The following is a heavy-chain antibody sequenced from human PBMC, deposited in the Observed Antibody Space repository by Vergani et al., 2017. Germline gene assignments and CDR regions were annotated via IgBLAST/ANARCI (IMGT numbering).Heavy chain of an antibody. CDR1: GGSFSGYY. V-gene: IGHV4-34*01. CDR3: ARGDMGAGYSSGWRAAFDY. CDR2: INHSGST. Sequence: QVQLQQWGAGLLKPSETLSLTCVVYGGSFSGYYWSWIRQPPGKGLEWIGEINHSGSTNYNPSLKSRVTISVDTSKNQFSLKLSSVTAADTAVYYCARGDMGAGYSSGWRAAFDYWGQGTLVTVSS. D-gene: IGHD6-19*01. J-gene: IGHJ4*02.